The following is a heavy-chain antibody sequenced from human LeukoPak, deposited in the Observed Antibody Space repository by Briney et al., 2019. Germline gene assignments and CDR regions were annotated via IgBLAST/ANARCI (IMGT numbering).Heavy chain of an antibody. V-gene: IGHV1-69*01. J-gene: IGHJ5*02. CDR3: ARGEGQQLVLWFDP. CDR1: GGTFSSYA. Sequence: SVKVSCKASGGTFSSYAISWVRQAPGQGLEWMGGIIPIFGTANYAQKFQGGVTITADESTSTAYMELSSLRSEDTAVYYCARGEGQQLVLWFDPWGQGTLVTVSS. D-gene: IGHD6-13*01. CDR2: IIPIFGTA.